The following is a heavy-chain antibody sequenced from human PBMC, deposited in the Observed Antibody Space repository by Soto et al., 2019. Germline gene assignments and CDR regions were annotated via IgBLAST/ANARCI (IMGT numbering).Heavy chain of an antibody. D-gene: IGHD4-17*01. J-gene: IGHJ4*02. V-gene: IGHV1-24*01. CDR2: FDPEDGET. CDR1: GYTLTELS. Sequence: ASVKVSCKVSGYTLTELSMHWVRQAPGIGLEWMGGFDPEDGETIYAQKFQSRVTMTEDTSTDTAYMELSSLRSEDTAVYYCAWSYGGNYGDAQSFDYWGQGTLVTVSP. CDR3: AWSYGGNYGDAQSFDY.